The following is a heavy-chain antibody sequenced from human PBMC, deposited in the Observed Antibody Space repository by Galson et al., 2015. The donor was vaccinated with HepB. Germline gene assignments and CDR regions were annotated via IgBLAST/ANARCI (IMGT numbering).Heavy chain of an antibody. CDR3: ARWRSWENSDTLTSYYKRGGYFDY. D-gene: IGHD3-9*01. Sequence: SLRLSCAASGFTVSSNYMSWVRRAPGKGLEWVSAIYSGGSTYSADSVKGRFTISRDNSKNILSLQMNSLGAEDTAVYYCARWRSWENSDTLTSYYKRGGYFDYWGQGTLVTVSS. V-gene: IGHV3-66*01. J-gene: IGHJ4*02. CDR2: IYSGGST. CDR1: GFTVSSNY.